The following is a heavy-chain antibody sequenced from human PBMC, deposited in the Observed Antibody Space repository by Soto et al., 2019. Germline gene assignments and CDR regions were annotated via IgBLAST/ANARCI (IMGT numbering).Heavy chain of an antibody. J-gene: IGHJ1*01. CDR3: GRGSGPRGRPY. Sequence: PVGSLRLSCAASGFISTNYWMHWVRQAPGERLVWVARISGDGTTTTYVDSAKGRFTISKDNAKNTVYLQMNGLRTEDTAVYYCGRGSGPRGRPYWGQGITVTVSS. V-gene: IGHV3-74*01. D-gene: IGHD3-16*01. CDR2: ISGDGTTT. CDR1: GFISTNYW.